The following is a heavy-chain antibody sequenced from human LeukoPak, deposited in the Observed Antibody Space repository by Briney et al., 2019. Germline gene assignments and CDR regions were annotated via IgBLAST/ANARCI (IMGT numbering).Heavy chain of an antibody. V-gene: IGHV3-49*04. J-gene: IGHJ4*02. CDR1: GFTFGDCA. Sequence: GRSLRLSCTASGFTFGDCAMSWVRQAPGKGLEWVGFIRSKAYGGTTEHAASVKGRFTISRDDSKSIAYLQMNSLRTEDTAVYYCTRDTGDGFDYWGQGTLVTVSS. CDR2: IRSKAYGGTT. D-gene: IGHD7-27*01. CDR3: TRDTGDGFDY.